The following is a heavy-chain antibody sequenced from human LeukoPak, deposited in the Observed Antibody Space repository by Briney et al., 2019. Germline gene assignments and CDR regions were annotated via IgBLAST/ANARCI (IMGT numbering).Heavy chain of an antibody. CDR3: TTGAYDILTGYYHWYFDL. CDR1: GFTFTNAW. Sequence: GGSLRLSCATSGFTFTNAWMSWVRQATGRGLEWVGRIKSKTDGGTTDYAAPVKGRFTISRDDSKNTLYLQMNSLKTEDTAVYYCTTGAYDILTGYYHWYFDLWGRGTLVTVSS. D-gene: IGHD3-9*01. J-gene: IGHJ2*01. V-gene: IGHV3-15*01. CDR2: IKSKTDGGTT.